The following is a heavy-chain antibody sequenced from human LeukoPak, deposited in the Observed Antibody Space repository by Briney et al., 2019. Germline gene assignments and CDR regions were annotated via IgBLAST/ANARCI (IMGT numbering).Heavy chain of an antibody. CDR3: ASSGSYPRGAFDY. D-gene: IGHD1-26*01. Sequence: GGSLRLSCAASGFTFSSYSMNWVRQAPGKGLEWVSYISSSSSTIYYADSVKGRFTISRDNAKNSLYLQMNSLRAEDTAVYYCASSGSYPRGAFDYWGQGTLVTVSS. CDR1: GFTFSSYS. J-gene: IGHJ4*02. V-gene: IGHV3-48*01. CDR2: ISSSSSTI.